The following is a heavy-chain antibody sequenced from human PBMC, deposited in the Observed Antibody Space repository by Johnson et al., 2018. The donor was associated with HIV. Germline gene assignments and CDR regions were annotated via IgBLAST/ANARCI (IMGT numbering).Heavy chain of an antibody. CDR3: ARDEDSNAFDI. CDR2: ISYDGSNK. V-gene: IGHV3-30*03. J-gene: IGHJ3*02. Sequence: QVQVVESGGGLVKPGGSLRLSCAASGFTFGDYYMSWIRQAPGKGLEWVAVISYDGSNKYYADSVKGRFTISRDNSKNTLYLQMGSLRAEDMAVYYCARDEDSNAFDIWGQGTMVTVSS. CDR1: GFTFGDYY. D-gene: IGHD2-15*01.